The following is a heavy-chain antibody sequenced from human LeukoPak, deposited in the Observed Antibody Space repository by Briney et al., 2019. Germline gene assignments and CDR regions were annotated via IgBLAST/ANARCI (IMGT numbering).Heavy chain of an antibody. CDR3: GRDFWSGLDY. CDR2: INSDGGT. CDR1: GFTFSSYW. Sequence: PGGSLRPSCAASGFTFSSYWMHWVRQAPGKGLVWVSRINSDGGTNYADSVKGRFTISRDNAKNTLYLQMSSLRAEDTAVYYCGRDFWSGLDYWGQGTLVTVSP. J-gene: IGHJ4*02. D-gene: IGHD3-3*01. V-gene: IGHV3-74*01.